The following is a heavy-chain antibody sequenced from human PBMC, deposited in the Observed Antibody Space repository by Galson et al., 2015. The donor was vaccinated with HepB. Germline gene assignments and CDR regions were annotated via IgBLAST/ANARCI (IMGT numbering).Heavy chain of an antibody. J-gene: IGHJ4*02. CDR3: ARLAAAGVLSFDY. CDR1: GFTFSSYW. V-gene: IGHV3-7*03. CDR2: IKQDGSEK. D-gene: IGHD6-13*01. Sequence: SLRLSCAASGFTFSSYWMSWVRQAPGKGLEWVANIKQDGSEKYYVDSVKGRFTISRDNAKNSLYLQMNSLRAEDTAVYYCARLAAAGVLSFDYWGQGTLVTVSS.